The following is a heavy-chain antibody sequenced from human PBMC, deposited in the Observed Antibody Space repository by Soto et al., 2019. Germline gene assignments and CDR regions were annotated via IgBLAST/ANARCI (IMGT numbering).Heavy chain of an antibody. D-gene: IGHD1-1*01. Sequence: ASVKISCKASRYSFTTYALHWVRQAPGQRLEWMGWINAGNGDTKYSEKFQGRVTITRDTSANTAYMELSSLRSEDTSVYYCARDPGTGAALREYHFDYWGRGTLVTVSS. CDR2: INAGNGDT. J-gene: IGHJ4*02. V-gene: IGHV1-3*01. CDR3: ARDPGTGAALREYHFDY. CDR1: RYSFTTYA.